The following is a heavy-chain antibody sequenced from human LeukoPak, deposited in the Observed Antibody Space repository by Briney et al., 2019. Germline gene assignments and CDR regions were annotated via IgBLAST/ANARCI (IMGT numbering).Heavy chain of an antibody. D-gene: IGHD6-19*01. Sequence: RGESLKIFCKGSGYSFTSYWIGWVRQMPRKGLEWMGIIYPGDSDTRYSPSFQGQVTISADKSISTAYLQWSSLKASDTAMYYCARRGIAVAGYFDYWGQGTLVTVSS. CDR2: IYPGDSDT. CDR3: ARRGIAVAGYFDY. CDR1: GYSFTSYW. J-gene: IGHJ4*02. V-gene: IGHV5-51*01.